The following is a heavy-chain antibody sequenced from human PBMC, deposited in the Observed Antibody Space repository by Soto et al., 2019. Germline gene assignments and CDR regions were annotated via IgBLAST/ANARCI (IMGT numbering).Heavy chain of an antibody. CDR2: INHSGST. D-gene: IGHD2-21*02. Sequence: PSETLSLTCAVYGGSVSGYYWSWIRQPPGKGLEWIGEINHSGSTNYNPSLRSRLTMSVDTSKNLFSLKLSSVTAADTAVYFCAREDDGGDRDYYGLDVWGPGTTVTVSS. CDR3: AREDDGGDRDYYGLDV. CDR1: GGSVSGYY. V-gene: IGHV4-34*01. J-gene: IGHJ6*02.